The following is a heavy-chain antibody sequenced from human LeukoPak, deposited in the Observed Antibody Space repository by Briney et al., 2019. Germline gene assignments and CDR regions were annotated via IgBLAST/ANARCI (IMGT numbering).Heavy chain of an antibody. Sequence: GASVKVSCKASGYTFTSYDINWVRQAPGQGLEWMASMNPNNGNTAYARKFQGRVTMTRDTSIGTAYLELSALRSEDTAVYYCARLHRESGGIYFYYHMDVWGKGTTVTVSS. CDR2: MNPNNGNT. V-gene: IGHV1-8*01. D-gene: IGHD1-26*01. CDR1: GYTFTSYD. CDR3: ARLHRESGGIYFYYHMDV. J-gene: IGHJ6*03.